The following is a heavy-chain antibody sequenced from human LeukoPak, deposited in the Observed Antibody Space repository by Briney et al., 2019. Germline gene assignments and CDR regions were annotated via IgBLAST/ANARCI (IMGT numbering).Heavy chain of an antibody. CDR2: ISSGGDT. V-gene: IGHV3-23*01. CDR3: AGDFDY. CDR1: GFTFNSYA. J-gene: IGHJ4*02. Sequence: GGSLRLSCAASGFTFNSYAMNWVRQAPGKGQEWVSSISSGGDTNYADSVKGRFTISRDNSKNTLYLQMNSLRVEDTAIYYCAGDFDYWGQGTLVTVSS.